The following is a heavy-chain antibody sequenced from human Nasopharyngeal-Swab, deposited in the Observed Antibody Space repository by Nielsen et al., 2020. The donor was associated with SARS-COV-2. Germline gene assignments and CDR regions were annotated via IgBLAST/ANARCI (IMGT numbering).Heavy chain of an antibody. J-gene: IGHJ4*02. CDR2: IYYSGST. D-gene: IGHD6-19*01. V-gene: IGHV4-39*01. CDR1: GGSISSSSYY. CDR3: AGGGWYYGVGN. Sequence: SETLSLTCTVSGGSISSSSYYWGWIRQPPGKGLEWIGSIYYSGSTYYNPSLKSRVTISVDTSKNQFSLKLSSVTAADTAVYYCAGGGWYYGVGNWGQGTLVTVPS.